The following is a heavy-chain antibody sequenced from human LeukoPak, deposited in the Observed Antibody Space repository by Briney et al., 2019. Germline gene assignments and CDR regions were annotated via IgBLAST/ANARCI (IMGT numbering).Heavy chain of an antibody. D-gene: IGHD3-10*01. CDR1: GGSISSYY. CDR2: IYTSGST. V-gene: IGHV4-4*07. J-gene: IGHJ3*02. Sequence: SETLSLTCTVSGGSISSYYWSWIRQHAGKGLEWIGRIYTSGSTNYNPSLKSRVTMSVDTSKNQFSLKLSSVTAADTAVYYCARARKLWFGELLGAFDIWGQGTMVTVSS. CDR3: ARARKLWFGELLGAFDI.